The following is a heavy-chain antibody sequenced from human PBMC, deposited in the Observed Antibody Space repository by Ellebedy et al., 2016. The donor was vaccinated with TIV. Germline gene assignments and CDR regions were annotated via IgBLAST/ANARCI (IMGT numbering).Heavy chain of an antibody. CDR1: GFTVSSNY. CDR2: IYSSGGT. CDR3: AGGISVAGTSLGF. V-gene: IGHV3-53*01. J-gene: IGHJ4*02. D-gene: IGHD6-19*01. Sequence: GGSLRLSCAASGFTVSSNYMSWVRQAPGRGLEWVSTIYSSGGTYYAGSVKGRFTISRDNSKNTLYLQMSSLRAEDTAVYYCAGGISVAGTSLGFWGQGTLVTVSS.